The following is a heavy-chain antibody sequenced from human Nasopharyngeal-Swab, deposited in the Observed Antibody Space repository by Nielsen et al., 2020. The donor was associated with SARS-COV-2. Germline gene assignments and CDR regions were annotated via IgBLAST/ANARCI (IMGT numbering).Heavy chain of an antibody. J-gene: IGHJ5*02. CDR2: INRSGGT. CDR3: AKDSPLYYDILTGYQKRYNWFDP. Sequence: SETLSLTCAVYGGSFSGYSWSWIRQPPGKGLEWIGEINRSGGTNYNPSLKSRVTISVDTSKNQFSLKLSSVTAADAAVYYCAKDSPLYYDILTGYQKRYNWFDPWGQGTLVTVSS. D-gene: IGHD3-9*01. CDR1: GGSFSGYS. V-gene: IGHV4-34*01.